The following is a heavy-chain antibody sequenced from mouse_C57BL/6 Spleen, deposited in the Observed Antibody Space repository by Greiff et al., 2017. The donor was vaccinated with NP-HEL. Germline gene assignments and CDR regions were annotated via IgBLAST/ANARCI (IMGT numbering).Heavy chain of an antibody. CDR2: ISSGSSTI. V-gene: IGHV5-17*01. Sequence: EVMLVESGGGLVKPGGSLKLSCAASGFTFSDYGMHWVRQAPEKGLEWVAYISSGSSTIYYADTVKGRFTISRDNAKNTLFLQMTSLRSEDTAMYYCATLITTALRDYWGQGTTLTVSS. J-gene: IGHJ2*01. D-gene: IGHD1-1*01. CDR3: ATLITTALRDY. CDR1: GFTFSDYG.